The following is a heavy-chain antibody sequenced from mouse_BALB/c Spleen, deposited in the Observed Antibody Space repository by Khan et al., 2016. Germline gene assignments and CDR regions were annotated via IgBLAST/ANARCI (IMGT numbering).Heavy chain of an antibody. CDR3: AREDYGNDGDYFDY. V-gene: IGHV5-6-5*01. CDR1: GFTFSNYA. Sequence: EVELVESGGGLVKPGGSLKLSCAASGFTFSNYAMSWVRQTPEKRLEWVASISSGGSTYYPDSVKGRFTISRDNARNILNLQMISLRSEDTAMYYCAREDYGNDGDYFDYGGQGTTLTVSS. J-gene: IGHJ2*01. CDR2: ISSGGST. D-gene: IGHD2-2*01.